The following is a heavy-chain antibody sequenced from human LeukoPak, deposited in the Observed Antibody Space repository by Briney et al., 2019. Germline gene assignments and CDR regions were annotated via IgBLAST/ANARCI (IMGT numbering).Heavy chain of an antibody. D-gene: IGHD5-24*01. Sequence: SETLSLTCTVSGGSISSYYWSWIRQPPGKGLEWIGYIYYSGGTNYNPSLKSRVTISVDTSKNQFSLKLSSVTAADTAVYYCARESQEKYYFDYWGQGTLVTVSS. J-gene: IGHJ4*02. CDR2: IYYSGGT. CDR1: GGSISSYY. CDR3: ARESQEKYYFDY. V-gene: IGHV4-59*12.